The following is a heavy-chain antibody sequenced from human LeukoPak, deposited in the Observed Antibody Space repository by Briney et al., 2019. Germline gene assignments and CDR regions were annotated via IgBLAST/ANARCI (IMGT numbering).Heavy chain of an antibody. CDR2: ISWNSGSI. Sequence: GRSLRLSCAASGFTFDDYAMHWVRQAPGKGLEWVPGISWNSGSIGYADSVKGRFTISRDNAKNSLYLQMNSLRAEDTALYYCAKDGDSSSWYRGGYYFDYWGQGTLVTVSS. CDR3: AKDGDSSSWYRGGYYFDY. CDR1: GFTFDDYA. V-gene: IGHV3-9*01. J-gene: IGHJ4*02. D-gene: IGHD6-13*01.